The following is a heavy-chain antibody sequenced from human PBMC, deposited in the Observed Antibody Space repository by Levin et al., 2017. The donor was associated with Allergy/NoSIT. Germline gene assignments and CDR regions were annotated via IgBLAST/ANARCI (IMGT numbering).Heavy chain of an antibody. Sequence: GESLKISCAASGFTFSDYYMSWIRQAPGKGLEWVSYISSSGSTIYYADSVKGRFTISRDNAKNSLYLQMNSLRAEDTAVYYCASISIFGVVNKFDYWGQGTLVTVSS. D-gene: IGHD3-3*01. V-gene: IGHV3-11*01. CDR2: ISSSGSTI. CDR1: GFTFSDYY. CDR3: ASISIFGVVNKFDY. J-gene: IGHJ4*02.